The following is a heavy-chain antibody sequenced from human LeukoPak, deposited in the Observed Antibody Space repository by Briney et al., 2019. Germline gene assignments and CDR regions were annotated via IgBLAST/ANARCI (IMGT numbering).Heavy chain of an antibody. CDR1: GGSIGVFF. D-gene: IGHD3-10*01. CDR3: ARVGYGSGSWGWFDP. J-gene: IGHJ5*02. V-gene: IGHV4-59*01. Sequence: SETLSLSCTVSGGSIGVFFWTWIRQSPGKGLEYIGYIYYSGTTDYNPTLKSRVSMSVDTSKNQFFLNLTSVTAADTAIYYCARVGYGSGSWGWFDPWGQGTLVTVSS. CDR2: IYYSGTT.